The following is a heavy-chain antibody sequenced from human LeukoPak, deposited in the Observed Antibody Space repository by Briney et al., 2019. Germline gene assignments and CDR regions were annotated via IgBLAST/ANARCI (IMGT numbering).Heavy chain of an antibody. D-gene: IGHD6-13*01. Sequence: GASVKVSCKASGYSFTTYGISWVRQAPGQGLEWMGWINAYNANTNYAQNLQGRVTMTTDTSTSTAYMELRSLRSDDTAVYYCASGTRRAFDIWGQGTMVTVSS. CDR1: GYSFTTYG. CDR2: INAYNANT. CDR3: ASGTRRAFDI. V-gene: IGHV1-18*01. J-gene: IGHJ3*02.